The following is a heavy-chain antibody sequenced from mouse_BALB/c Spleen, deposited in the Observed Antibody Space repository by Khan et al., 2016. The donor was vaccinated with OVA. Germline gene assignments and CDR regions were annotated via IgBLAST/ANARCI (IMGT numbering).Heavy chain of an antibody. J-gene: IGHJ2*01. CDR2: INPSSGYT. CDR3: ARIHEG. D-gene: IGHD1-2*01. V-gene: IGHV1-4*01. CDR1: GYTFTNYT. Sequence: VELVESGAELARPGASVKMSCKASGYTFTNYTMHWVKQRPGQGLEWIGYINPSSGYTKYNQKFKDKATLTADKSSSTAYMQLSSLTSEDSAVYYCARIHEGWGQGTTLTVSS.